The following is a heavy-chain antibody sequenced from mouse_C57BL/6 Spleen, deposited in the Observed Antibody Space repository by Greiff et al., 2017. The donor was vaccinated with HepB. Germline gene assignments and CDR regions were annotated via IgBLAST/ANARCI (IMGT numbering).Heavy chain of an antibody. J-gene: IGHJ3*01. CDR2: IDPETGGT. V-gene: IGHV1-15*01. D-gene: IGHD2-5*01. CDR3: TRFYSNYGWFAY. Sequence: QVQLQESGAELVRPGASVTLSCKASGYTFTDYEMHWVKQTPVHGLEWIGAIDPETGGTAYNQKFKGKAILTADKSSSTAYMELRSLTSEDSAVYYCTRFYSNYGWFAYWGQGTLVTVSA. CDR1: GYTFTDYE.